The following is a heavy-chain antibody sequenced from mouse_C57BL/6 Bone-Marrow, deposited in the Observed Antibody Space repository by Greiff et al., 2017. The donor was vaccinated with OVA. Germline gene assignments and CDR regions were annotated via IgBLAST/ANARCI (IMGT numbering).Heavy chain of an antibody. CDR3: ARQGPGFAY. CDR2: ISNLAYSI. Sequence: DVMLVESGGGLVQPGGSLKLSCAASGFTFSDYGMAWVRQAPRKGPEWVAFISNLAYSIYYADTVTGRFTISRENAKNTLYLEMSSLRSEDTAMYYCARQGPGFAYWGQGTLVTVSA. V-gene: IGHV5-15*01. D-gene: IGHD3-3*01. CDR1: GFTFSDYG. J-gene: IGHJ3*01.